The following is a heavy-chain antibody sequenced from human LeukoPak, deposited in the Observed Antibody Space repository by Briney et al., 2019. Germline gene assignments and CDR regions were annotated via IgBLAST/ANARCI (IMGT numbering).Heavy chain of an antibody. CDR1: GFTFSDYY. D-gene: IGHD3-22*01. CDR2: ISSSGSTI. J-gene: IGHJ4*02. CDR3: ARDRDYYDSSGYQPPDY. V-gene: IGHV3-11*01. Sequence: PGGSLRLSCAAPGFTFSDYYMSWIRQAPGKGLEWVSYISSSGSTIYYADSVKGRFTISRDNAKNSLYLQMNSLRAEDTAVYYCARDRDYYDSSGYQPPDYWGQGTLVTVSP.